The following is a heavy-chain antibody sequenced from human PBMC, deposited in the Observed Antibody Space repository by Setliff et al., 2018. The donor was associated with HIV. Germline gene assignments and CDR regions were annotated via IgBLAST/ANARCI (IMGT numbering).Heavy chain of an antibody. CDR1: GGSFSDYY. J-gene: IGHJ6*03. CDR2: INYSGST. D-gene: IGHD6-13*01. Sequence: PSETLSLTCVVYGGSFSDYYWTWIRQPPEKGLEWIGKINYSGSTDYNSSLRSRVTISVDTSKNQISLKLTSVTAADTAVYYCAGGEVRSRYVSSRAPFYHYHYYMDVWGKGTTVTVSS. V-gene: IGHV4-34*01. CDR3: AGGEVRSRYVSSRAPFYHYHYYMDV.